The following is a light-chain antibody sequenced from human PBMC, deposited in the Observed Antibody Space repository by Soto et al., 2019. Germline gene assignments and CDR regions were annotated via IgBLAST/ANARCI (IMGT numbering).Light chain of an antibody. V-gene: IGLV2-8*01. CDR2: EVS. Sequence: QSVLTQPPSASGSPGQSVTISCTGNSSDVGGYNYVSWYQQHPGKAPKLMIYEVSKRPSGVPDRFSGSKSGNTASLTVSGLQAEDEADYYCSSYAGSNMVFGTGTKLTVL. J-gene: IGLJ1*01. CDR1: SSDVGGYNY. CDR3: SSYAGSNMV.